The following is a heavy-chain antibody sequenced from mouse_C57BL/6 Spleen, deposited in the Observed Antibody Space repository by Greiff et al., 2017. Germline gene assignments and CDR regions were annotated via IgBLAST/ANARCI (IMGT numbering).Heavy chain of an antibody. CDR2: INPNNGGT. J-gene: IGHJ1*03. CDR1: GYTFTDYN. CDR3: ARDYDYDGYPYWYFDV. V-gene: IGHV1-22*01. D-gene: IGHD2-3*01. Sequence: EVQLQQSGPELVKPGASVKMSCKASGYTFTDYNMHWVKQSHGKSLEWIGYINPNNGGTSYNPKFKGKATLTVNKSSSTAYMELRSLTSEDSAVYYCARDYDYDGYPYWYFDVWGTGTTVTVSS.